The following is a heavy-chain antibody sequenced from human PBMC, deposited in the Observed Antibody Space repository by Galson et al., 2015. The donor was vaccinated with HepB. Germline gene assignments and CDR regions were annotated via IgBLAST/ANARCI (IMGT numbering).Heavy chain of an antibody. CDR2: IYDTGST. Sequence: LSLTCSVSGVSVSSGGHFWNWIRQRPGKDLEWIGYIYDTGSTNYNPSLYSRVTISLDTPNNHISLKLSSVTSADTAVYYCARGHTIYGVMWRYLASWGQGVLVTVSS. CDR1: GVSVSSGGHF. D-gene: IGHD3-16*01. CDR3: ARGHTIYGVMWRYLAS. V-gene: IGHV4-31*03. J-gene: IGHJ4*02.